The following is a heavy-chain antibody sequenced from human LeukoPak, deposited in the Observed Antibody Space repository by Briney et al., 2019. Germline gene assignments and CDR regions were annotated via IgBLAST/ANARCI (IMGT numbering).Heavy chain of an antibody. J-gene: IGHJ4*02. CDR2: ISYDGSNK. CDR1: GFTFSSYG. Sequence: GGSLRLSCAASGFTFSSYGMHWVRQAPGKGLEWVAVISYDGSNKYYADFVKGLFTISKDNSKNTLYLQMNSMRAEDTAVYYCAKDLGYCSGGSCYRFDYWGQGTLVTVSS. D-gene: IGHD2-15*01. CDR3: AKDLGYCSGGSCYRFDY. V-gene: IGHV3-30*18.